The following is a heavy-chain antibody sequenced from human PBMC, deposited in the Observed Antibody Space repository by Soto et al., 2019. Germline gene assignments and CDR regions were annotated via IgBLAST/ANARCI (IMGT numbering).Heavy chain of an antibody. CDR2: INHSGST. D-gene: IGHD6-13*01. CDR1: GGSFRGYY. CDR3: ARRPLAAAGPGIRWFDP. Sequence: SGTLSPPSPFFGGSFRGYYWGGIRQPPGKGLEWIGEINHSGSTNYNPSLKSRVTISVDTSKNQFSLKLSSVTAADTAVYYCARRPLAAAGPGIRWFDPWGQGTLVTVSS. J-gene: IGHJ5*02. V-gene: IGHV4-34*01.